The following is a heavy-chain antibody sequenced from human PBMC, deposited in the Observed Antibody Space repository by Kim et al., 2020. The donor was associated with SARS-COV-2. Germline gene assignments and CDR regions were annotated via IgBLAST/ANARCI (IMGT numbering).Heavy chain of an antibody. Sequence: GGSLRLSCAASGFTFSSYGMHWVRQAPGKGLECVAVISYDGSNKYYADSVKGRFTISRDNSKNTLYLQMNSLRAEDTAVYYCAKGSGDFWSGYFVHWGQGTLVTVSS. CDR3: AKGSGDFWSGYFVH. CDR1: GFTFSSYG. V-gene: IGHV3-30*18. D-gene: IGHD3-3*01. CDR2: ISYDGSNK. J-gene: IGHJ4*02.